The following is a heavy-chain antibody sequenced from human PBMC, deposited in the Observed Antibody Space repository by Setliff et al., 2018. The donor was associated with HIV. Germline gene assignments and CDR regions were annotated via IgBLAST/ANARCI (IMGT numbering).Heavy chain of an antibody. D-gene: IGHD2-2*01. CDR2: INAGNGNT. Sequence: ASVKVSCKASGYTFTSYAMHWVRQAPGQRLEWMGWINAGNGNTKYSQEFQGRVTITRDTSASTAYMELNSLRSEDTAVYYCAIDMVGGWLRPMPDFWGQGALVTV. CDR1: GYTFTSYA. CDR3: AIDMVGGWLRPMPDF. V-gene: IGHV1-3*03. J-gene: IGHJ4*02.